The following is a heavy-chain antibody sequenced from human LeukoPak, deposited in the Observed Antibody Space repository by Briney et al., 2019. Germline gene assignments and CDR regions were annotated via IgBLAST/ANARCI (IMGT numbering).Heavy chain of an antibody. D-gene: IGHD6-6*01. CDR3: ARASSESIAARPYWFDP. CDR1: GGTFSSYA. CDR2: IIPIFGTA. V-gene: IGHV1-69*05. Sequence: SVKVFCKASGGTFSSYAISWVRQAPGQGLEWMGGIIPIFGTANYAQKFQGRVTITTDESTSTAYMELSSLRSEDTAVYYCARASSESIAARPYWFDPWGQGTLVTVSS. J-gene: IGHJ5*02.